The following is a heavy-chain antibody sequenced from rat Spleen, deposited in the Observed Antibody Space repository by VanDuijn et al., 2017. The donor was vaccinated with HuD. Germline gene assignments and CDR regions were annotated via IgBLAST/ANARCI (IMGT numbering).Heavy chain of an antibody. CDR3: TKETVGVTPLIDY. Sequence: SLSNYGVIWVRQPPGKGLEWMGVIWGNGSPNYNSALKSRLSISRDTSKNQVFLKMDSLQTDDTATYYCTKETVGVTPLIDYWGQGVMVTVSS. V-gene: IGHV2-13*01. CDR2: IWGNGSP. D-gene: IGHD1-9*01. CDR1: SLSNYG. J-gene: IGHJ2*01.